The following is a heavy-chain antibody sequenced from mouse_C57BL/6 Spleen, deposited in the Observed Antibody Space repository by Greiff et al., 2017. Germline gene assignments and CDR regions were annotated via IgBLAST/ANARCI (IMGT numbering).Heavy chain of an antibody. J-gene: IGHJ2*01. Sequence: QVQLQQPGAELVKPGASVKLSCKASGYTFTSYWMQWVQQRPGQGLEWIGEIDPSDSSTNYNQKFKGKATLTVDTSSSTAYMQLSSLTSEDSAVYYCASSTDSSGLFDYWGQGTTLTVSS. V-gene: IGHV1-50*01. CDR3: ASSTDSSGLFDY. CDR1: GYTFTSYW. D-gene: IGHD3-2*02. CDR2: IDPSDSST.